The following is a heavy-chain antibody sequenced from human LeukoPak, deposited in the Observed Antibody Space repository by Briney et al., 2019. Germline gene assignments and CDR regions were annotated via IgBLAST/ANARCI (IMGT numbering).Heavy chain of an antibody. D-gene: IGHD4-17*01. Sequence: ASVKASCKASGYTFTSYYMHWVRQAPGHGLEWLGIINPSGGSTSYAQKFQGRVTMTRDTSTSTVYMELSSLRSEDTAVYYCARDRGFGDYVNWFDPWGQGTLVTVSS. CDR1: GYTFTSYY. CDR2: INPSGGST. CDR3: ARDRGFGDYVNWFDP. V-gene: IGHV1-46*01. J-gene: IGHJ5*02.